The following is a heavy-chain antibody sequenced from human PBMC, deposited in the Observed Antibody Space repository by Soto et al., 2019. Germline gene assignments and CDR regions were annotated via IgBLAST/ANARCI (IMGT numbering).Heavy chain of an antibody. CDR2: ISSTGSTT. CDR1: GFTFSSYN. Sequence: EVQLVESGGGSIQTGGSLRLSCAAYGFTFSSYNMNWVRQAPGKGLEWISYISSTGSTTYYADSVKGRFTTSRDNAKNSLFLQMNSLRDEDTAVYYCAREARGFDYWGQGTLVTVSS. V-gene: IGHV3-48*02. CDR3: AREARGFDY. D-gene: IGHD3-10*01. J-gene: IGHJ4*02.